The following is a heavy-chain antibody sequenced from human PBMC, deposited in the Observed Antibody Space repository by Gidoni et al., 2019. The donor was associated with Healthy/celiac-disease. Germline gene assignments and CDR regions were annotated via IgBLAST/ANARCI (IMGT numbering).Heavy chain of an antibody. CDR2: IYYSGHT. V-gene: IGHV4-31*03. CDR1: GGSISSGGYS. J-gene: IGHJ4*02. Sequence: QVQLQESGPGLVKPSQTLSLTCTVPGGSISSGGYSWSWIRQHPGKGLEWIGYIYYSGHTYYNPSLKSRVTISVDTSKNQFSLKLSSVTAADTAVYYCARALGSEYFDYWGQGTLVTVSS. CDR3: ARALGSEYFDY. D-gene: IGHD7-27*01.